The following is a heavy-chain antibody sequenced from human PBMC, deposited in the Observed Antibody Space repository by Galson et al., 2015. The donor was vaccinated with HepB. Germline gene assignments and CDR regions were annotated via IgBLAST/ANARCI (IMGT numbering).Heavy chain of an antibody. V-gene: IGHV3-23*01. D-gene: IGHD5-18*01. CDR3: AKCANAGIKLWLHLEY. Sequence: SLRLSCAASGFTFSNYAMSWVRQTPGMGLEWVAGISGSGVRTYYTDSVQGRFTISRDNSKNTLYLQMNSLRVDDTAVYCCAKCANAGIKLWLHLEYWGQGAQVTVSS. J-gene: IGHJ4*02. CDR2: ISGSGVRT. CDR1: GFTFSNYA.